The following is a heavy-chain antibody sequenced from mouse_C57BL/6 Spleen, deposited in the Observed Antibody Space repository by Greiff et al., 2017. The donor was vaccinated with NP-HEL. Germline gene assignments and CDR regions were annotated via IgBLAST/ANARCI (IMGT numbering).Heavy chain of an antibody. D-gene: IGHD2-3*01. CDR1: GYSITSGYY. CDR3: AREMGDGYFYFDY. Sequence: EVQLQESGPGLVKPSQSLSLTCSVTGYSITSGYYWNWIRQFPGNKLEWMGYISYDGSNNYNPSLKNRISITRDTSKNQFFLKLNSVTTEDTATYYCAREMGDGYFYFDYWGQGTTLTVSS. V-gene: IGHV3-6*01. J-gene: IGHJ2*01. CDR2: ISYDGSN.